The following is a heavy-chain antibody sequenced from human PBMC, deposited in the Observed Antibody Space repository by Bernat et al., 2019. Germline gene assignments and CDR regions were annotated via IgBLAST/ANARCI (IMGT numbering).Heavy chain of an antibody. CDR1: GFTFSSYG. CDR2: ISYDGSNK. V-gene: IGHV3-30*18. J-gene: IGHJ4*02. Sequence: QVQLVESRGGVVQPGRSLRLSCAASGFTFSSYGMHWVRQAPGKGLEWVAVISYDGSNKYYADSVQGRFTISRDNSKNTLYLQMNSLRAEDTAVYYCAKDRLVGALYYWGQGTLVTVSS. CDR3: AKDRLVGALYY. D-gene: IGHD1-26*01.